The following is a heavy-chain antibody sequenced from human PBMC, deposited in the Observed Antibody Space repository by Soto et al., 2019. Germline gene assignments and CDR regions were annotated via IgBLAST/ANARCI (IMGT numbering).Heavy chain of an antibody. CDR1: GYTFTSYD. Sequence: QVQLVQSGAEVKKPGASVKVSCKASGYTFTSYDINWVRQATGQGLEWMGWMNPNSGNTDYAQKFQGRVTMTRNTSISTAYMELSSLRSEDTAVYYCARVPAASYYYYYMDVWGKGTTVTVSS. CDR3: ARVPAASYYYYYMDV. D-gene: IGHD2-2*01. CDR2: MNPNSGNT. V-gene: IGHV1-8*01. J-gene: IGHJ6*03.